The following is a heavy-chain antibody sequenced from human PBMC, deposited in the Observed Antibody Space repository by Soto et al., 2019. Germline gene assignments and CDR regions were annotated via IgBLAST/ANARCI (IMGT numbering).Heavy chain of an antibody. CDR1: GYTFTSYD. J-gene: IGHJ4*02. CDR2: MNPNSGNT. D-gene: IGHD2-2*01. V-gene: IGHV1-8*01. CDR3: ARIVVVPAASLYYFDY. Sequence: ASVKVSCKASGYTFTSYDINWVRQATGQGLEWMGWMNPNSGNTGYAQKFQGRVTMTRNTSISTAYMELSSLRSEDTAVYYCARIVVVPAASLYYFDYWAQGTPVTVSS.